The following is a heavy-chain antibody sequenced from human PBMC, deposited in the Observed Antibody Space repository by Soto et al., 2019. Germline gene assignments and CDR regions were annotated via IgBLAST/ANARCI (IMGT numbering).Heavy chain of an antibody. V-gene: IGHV3-23*01. CDR2: ISGSGGST. CDR3: AKYPRERSSGFDAFDI. Sequence: GGSLRLSCAASGFTFSSYAMSWVRQAPGKGLEWVSAISGSGGSTYYADSVKGRFTIPRDNSKNTLYLQMNSLRAEDTAVYYCAKYPRERSSGFDAFDIWGQGTMVTVSS. J-gene: IGHJ3*02. CDR1: GFTFSSYA. D-gene: IGHD3-22*01.